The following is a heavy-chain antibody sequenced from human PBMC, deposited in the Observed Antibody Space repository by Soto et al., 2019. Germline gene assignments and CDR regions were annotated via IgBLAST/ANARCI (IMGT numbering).Heavy chain of an antibody. CDR2: ISAYNGNT. J-gene: IGHJ4*02. CDR1: GYTFTSYG. Sequence: ASVKVSCKASGYTFTSYGIIWVRQAPGQGLEWIGWISAYNGNTNYAQKLQGRVTMTTDTSTSTAYMELRSLRSDDTAVYYCARDLGDSSGPFRRVFDYWGQGTLVTVYS. CDR3: ARDLGDSSGPFRRVFDY. D-gene: IGHD6-19*01. V-gene: IGHV1-18*01.